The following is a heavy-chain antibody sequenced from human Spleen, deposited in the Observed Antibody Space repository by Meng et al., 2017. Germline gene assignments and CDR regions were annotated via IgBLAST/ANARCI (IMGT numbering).Heavy chain of an antibody. Sequence: GESLKISCTASGFSLSASILHWVRQAPGKGLEWLSGMSVIDDSKYYEDSVKGRFTISRDNSKNTLYLQMNSLRAEDTAVYYCAKAKGEWEPRGAFDIWGQGTMVTVSS. CDR1: GFSLSASI. V-gene: IGHV3-23*01. D-gene: IGHD1-26*01. CDR2: MSVIDDSK. CDR3: AKAKGEWEPRGAFDI. J-gene: IGHJ3*02.